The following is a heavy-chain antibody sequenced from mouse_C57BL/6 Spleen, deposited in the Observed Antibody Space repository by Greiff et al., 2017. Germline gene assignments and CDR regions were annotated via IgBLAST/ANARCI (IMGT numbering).Heavy chain of an antibody. Sequence: VQLQESGPELVKPGASVKISCKASGYSFTSYYIHWVKQRPGQGLEWIGWIYPGSGNTKYNEKFKGKATLTADTSSSTAYMQLSSLTSEDSAVYYGARWELGPFAYWGQGTLVTVSA. J-gene: IGHJ3*01. CDR3: ARWELGPFAY. CDR2: IYPGSGNT. V-gene: IGHV1-66*01. D-gene: IGHD4-1*01. CDR1: GYSFTSYY.